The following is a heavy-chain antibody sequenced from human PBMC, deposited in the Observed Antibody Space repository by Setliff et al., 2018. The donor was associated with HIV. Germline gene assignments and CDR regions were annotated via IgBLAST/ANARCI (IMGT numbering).Heavy chain of an antibody. V-gene: IGHV1-69*13. D-gene: IGHD3-3*01. CDR1: AYSFTDYF. Sequence: SVKVSCKASAYSFTDYFIHWVRQAPGQGLEWMGGIIPIFGTANYAQKFQGRVTITADESTSTAYMELSSLRSEDTAVYYCASAAHNFWSGYPDYWGQGTLVTVSS. CDR2: IIPIFGTA. J-gene: IGHJ4*02. CDR3: ASAAHNFWSGYPDY.